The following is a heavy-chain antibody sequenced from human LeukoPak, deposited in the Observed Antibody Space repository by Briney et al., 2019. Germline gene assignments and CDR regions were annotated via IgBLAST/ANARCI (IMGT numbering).Heavy chain of an antibody. CDR2: IYYSGST. CDR1: GGSISSSSYY. D-gene: IGHD6-13*01. Sequence: SETLSLTYTVSGGSISSSSYYWGWIRQPPGKGLEWIGSIYYSGSTYYNPSLKSRVTISVDTSKNQFSLKLSSVTAADTAVYYCAGGGGIAAALIDYWGQGTLVTVSS. CDR3: AGGGGIAAALIDY. V-gene: IGHV4-39*07. J-gene: IGHJ4*02.